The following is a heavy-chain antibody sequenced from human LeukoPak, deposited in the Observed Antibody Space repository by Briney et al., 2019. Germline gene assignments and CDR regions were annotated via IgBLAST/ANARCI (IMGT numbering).Heavy chain of an antibody. Sequence: QSGGSLRLSCAASGFRFDDYAMNWVRQAPGKGLEWVSTISASSSTTYYADSVKGRFAISRDNSKNTLYLQMTSLRAEDTAVYYCAKDEALVVPPAMVDYFDYWGQGTLVTVSS. V-gene: IGHV3-23*01. J-gene: IGHJ4*02. CDR2: ISASSSTT. D-gene: IGHD2-2*01. CDR1: GFRFDDYA. CDR3: AKDEALVVPPAMVDYFDY.